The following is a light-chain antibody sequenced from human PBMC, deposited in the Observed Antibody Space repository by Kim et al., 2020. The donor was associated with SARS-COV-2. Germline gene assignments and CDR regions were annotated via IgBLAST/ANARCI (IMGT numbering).Light chain of an antibody. CDR1: QTISSNY. CDR3: QQYGSSPVLT. Sequence: ETVFTQSPGTLSLSPGEEATLSCRASQTISSNYVAWYQHKLGQAPRLLIYGGSNRATGIPDRFSGSGSGTDFTLSISRLEPEDFAVYYCQQYGSSPVLTFGGGTKVDIK. J-gene: IGKJ4*01. V-gene: IGKV3-20*01. CDR2: GGS.